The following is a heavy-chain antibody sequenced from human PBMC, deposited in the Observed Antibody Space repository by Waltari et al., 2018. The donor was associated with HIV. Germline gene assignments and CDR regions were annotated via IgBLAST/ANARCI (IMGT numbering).Heavy chain of an antibody. J-gene: IGHJ3*01. CDR3: GAFLGAEDCRDGFDV. V-gene: IGHV3-21*06. CDR1: GFTFKTYS. Sequence: ESGGGRAKPGGTLKLSCSGSGFTFKTYSVSWIRQTPGRGLEWISSSSDDSSFIYYADAVKGRVTVSRDNVRNSVFLQMNDVRAEDTAKYFWGAFLGAEDCRDGFDVWGQGTMVTVSS. D-gene: IGHD3-16*01. CDR2: SSDDSSFI.